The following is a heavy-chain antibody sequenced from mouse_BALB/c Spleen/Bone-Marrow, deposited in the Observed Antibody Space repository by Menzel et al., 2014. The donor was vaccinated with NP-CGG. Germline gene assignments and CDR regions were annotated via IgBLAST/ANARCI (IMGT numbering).Heavy chain of an antibody. CDR2: ISYSGST. V-gene: IGHV3-2*02. CDR1: GYSITSDYA. CDR3: ARSADWYFDV. J-gene: IGHJ1*01. Sequence: EVKLQETGPGLVKPSQSLSLTCTVTGYSITSDYAWHWIRQFPGNKLEWMGYISYSGSTSYYPSLKSRISITRDTSKTQFVLQLNSVTTEDTATYYCARSADWYFDVWGAGTTVTVSS.